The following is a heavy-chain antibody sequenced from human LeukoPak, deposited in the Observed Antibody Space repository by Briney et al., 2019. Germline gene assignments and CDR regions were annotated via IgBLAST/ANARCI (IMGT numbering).Heavy chain of an antibody. Sequence: SETVSLTCTVSGGSISSYCWSWIRQPPGKGLEWIGYIYYSGSTNYNPSLKSRVTISVDTSKNQFSLKLSSVTAADTAVYYCAARGYDFWSGRGYFDYWGQGTLVTVSS. CDR3: AARGYDFWSGRGYFDY. CDR2: IYYSGST. CDR1: GGSISSYC. V-gene: IGHV4-59*01. D-gene: IGHD3-3*01. J-gene: IGHJ4*02.